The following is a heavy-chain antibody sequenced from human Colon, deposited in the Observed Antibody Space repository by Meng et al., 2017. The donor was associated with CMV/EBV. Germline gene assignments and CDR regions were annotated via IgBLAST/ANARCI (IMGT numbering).Heavy chain of an antibody. CDR1: GFAFSYSE. CDR2: ISSSGRDI. D-gene: IGHD3-3*01. Sequence: VSAGGSLRLSCAASGFAFSYSEMNWVRQAPGKGLEWVAYISSSGRDIYYADSVKGRFTNSRDNAKNSLYLQMNSLRAEDSAIYYCAKEGVGRGVPFDHWGQGTLVTVSS. J-gene: IGHJ5*02. CDR3: AKEGVGRGVPFDH. V-gene: IGHV3-48*03.